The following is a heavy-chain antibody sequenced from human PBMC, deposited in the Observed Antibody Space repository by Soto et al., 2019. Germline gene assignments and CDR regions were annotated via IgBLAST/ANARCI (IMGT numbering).Heavy chain of an antibody. CDR1: GYTFTNYA. CDR2: INAVNGNT. J-gene: IGHJ4*02. Sequence: VQLVQSGAEVKKPGASVNLSCKASGYTFTNYAMHWVRQAPGQRLEWMGWINAVNGNTKYSRKFQGRVTITMDTSASTAYMDLSSLGSEDTAVYYCAREEGSGSFSDYWGQGTLVTVSS. V-gene: IGHV1-3*01. D-gene: IGHD1-26*01. CDR3: AREEGSGSFSDY.